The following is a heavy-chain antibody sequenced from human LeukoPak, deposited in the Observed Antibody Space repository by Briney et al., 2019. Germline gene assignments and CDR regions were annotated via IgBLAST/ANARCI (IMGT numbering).Heavy chain of an antibody. V-gene: IGHV3-7*01. Sequence: GGSLRLSCAASGYTFSTNWMNWVRQAPGKGLEWVANINQDGSRTQYVDSVKGRFTISKDNTNNILYLRMNSLRAEDTAVYYCARLSSAANDYWGQGTLVTVSS. CDR2: INQDGSRT. J-gene: IGHJ4*02. D-gene: IGHD2-15*01. CDR3: ARLSSAANDY. CDR1: GYTFSTNW.